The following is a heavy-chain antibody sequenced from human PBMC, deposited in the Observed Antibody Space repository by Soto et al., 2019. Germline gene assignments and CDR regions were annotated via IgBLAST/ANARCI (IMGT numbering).Heavy chain of an antibody. CDR3: AKVIVGATIGYYYYGMDV. Sequence: GGSLRLSCAASGFTFSSYGMHWVRQAPGKGLEWVAVISYDGSNKYYADSVKGRFTISRDNSKNTLYLQMNSLRAEDTAVYYWAKVIVGATIGYYYYGMDVWGQGTTVTVSS. D-gene: IGHD1-26*01. CDR1: GFTFSSYG. V-gene: IGHV3-30*18. CDR2: ISYDGSNK. J-gene: IGHJ6*02.